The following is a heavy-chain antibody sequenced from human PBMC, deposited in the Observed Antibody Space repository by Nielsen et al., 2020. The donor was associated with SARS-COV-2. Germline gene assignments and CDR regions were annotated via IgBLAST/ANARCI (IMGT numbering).Heavy chain of an antibody. CDR3: ARDRIVGATFWFDP. V-gene: IGHV1-3*01. D-gene: IGHD1-26*01. Sequence: ASVKVSCKASGYTFTSYAMHWVRQAPGQRLEWMGWINAGNGNTKYPQKFQGRVTITRDTSASTAYMELSSLRSEDTAVYYCARDRIVGATFWFDPWGQGTLVTVSS. CDR2: INAGNGNT. J-gene: IGHJ5*02. CDR1: GYTFTSYA.